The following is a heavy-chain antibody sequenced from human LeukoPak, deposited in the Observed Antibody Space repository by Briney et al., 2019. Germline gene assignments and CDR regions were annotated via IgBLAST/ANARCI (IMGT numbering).Heavy chain of an antibody. V-gene: IGHV4-59*01. Sequence: SETLSLTCTASGGSISSYYWSWIRQPPGKGLKWIGNIYYSGYTTYSPSLRSRVTISVDTSKNQFSLKLSSVTAADTAVYYCARETSQKGAHYMDVWGKGTTITISS. CDR1: GGSISSYY. J-gene: IGHJ6*03. CDR3: ARETSQKGAHYMDV. D-gene: IGHD3-16*01. CDR2: IYYSGYT.